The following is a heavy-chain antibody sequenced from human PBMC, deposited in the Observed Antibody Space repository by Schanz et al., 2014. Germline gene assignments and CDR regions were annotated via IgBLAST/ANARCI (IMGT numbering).Heavy chain of an antibody. CDR2: IDGKSTTV. Sequence: PGGSLRLSCAASGFTFSDHYMDWVRQAPGKGLEWLSYIDGKSTTVYYADSVKGRFTISRDNAKNSLYLQMNSLRAEDTAVYYCAREQIMAAAGLVDYWGHGTLVTVSS. V-gene: IGHV3-11*01. CDR3: AREQIMAAAGLVDY. D-gene: IGHD6-13*01. CDR1: GFTFSDHY. J-gene: IGHJ4*01.